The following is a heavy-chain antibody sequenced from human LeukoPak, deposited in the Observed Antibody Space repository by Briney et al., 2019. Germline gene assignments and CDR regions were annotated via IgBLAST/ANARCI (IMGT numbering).Heavy chain of an antibody. V-gene: IGHV4-34*01. D-gene: IGHD3-9*01. CDR1: GGSFSGYY. Sequence: PSETLSLTCAVYGGSFSGYYWSWIRQPPGKGLEWIGEINHSGSTNYNPSLKSRVTISVGTSKNQFSLKLSSVTAADTAVYYCARHSPPYYDILTDYFDYWGQGALVTVSS. CDR3: ARHSPPYYDILTDYFDY. J-gene: IGHJ4*02. CDR2: INHSGST.